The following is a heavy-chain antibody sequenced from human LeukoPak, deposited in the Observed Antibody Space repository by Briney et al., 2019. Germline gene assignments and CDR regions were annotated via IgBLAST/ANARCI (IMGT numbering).Heavy chain of an antibody. D-gene: IGHD2/OR15-2a*01. V-gene: IGHV4-31*03. CDR1: GGSISSGAYY. J-gene: IGHJ5*02. CDR2: IYYSGST. CDR3: AREVIEDWFDP. Sequence: SETLSLTCTVSGGSISSGAYYWNWIRQHPGKGLKWIGYIYYSGSTYYNPSLKSRVTMSVDTSKNQFSLKLSSVTAADTAVYYCAREVIEDWFDPWGQGTLVTVSS.